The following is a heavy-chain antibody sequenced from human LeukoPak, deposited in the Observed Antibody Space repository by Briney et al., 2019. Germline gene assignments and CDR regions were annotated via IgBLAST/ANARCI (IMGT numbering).Heavy chain of an antibody. V-gene: IGHV4-38-2*01. J-gene: IGHJ6*04. D-gene: IGHD6-25*01. Sequence: KPSETLSLTCAVSRYSISSGYYWGWIRQPPGKGLEWIGSIYHNGGTYYNPSLKSRVIVSVDTSKNQFSLRLSSVPGADTAVSYCARYLLAATGYMDVWGKGTTVIVSS. CDR1: RYSISSGYY. CDR2: IYHNGGT. CDR3: ARYLLAATGYMDV.